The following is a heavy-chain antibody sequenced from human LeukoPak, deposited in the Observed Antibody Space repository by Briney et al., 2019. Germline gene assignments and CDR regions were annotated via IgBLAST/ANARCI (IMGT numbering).Heavy chain of an antibody. J-gene: IGHJ4*02. Sequence: GGSLRLSCAASGFTFSSYAMSWVRQAPGKGLEWVSAVSGASGLTTYADSVRGRFTVSRDNSKNTVYLQMNSLRAEDSAVYYCAKDSYPYSGSYYYFDYWGQGILVTVSS. CDR1: GFTFSSYA. CDR2: VSGASGLT. CDR3: AKDSYPYSGSYYYFDY. V-gene: IGHV3-23*01. D-gene: IGHD1-26*01.